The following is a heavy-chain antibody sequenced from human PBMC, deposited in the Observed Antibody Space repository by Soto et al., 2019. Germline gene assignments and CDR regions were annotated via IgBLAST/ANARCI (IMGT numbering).Heavy chain of an antibody. CDR2: IYHSGTT. V-gene: IGHV4-30-2*01. CDR3: ARWTGYFYGLDY. Sequence: SETLSLTCAVSGFSITSGGYSWSWIRQPPGKGPEWIGYIYHSGTTYYNPSLKSRVTILVDRSKNQYSLRLTSVTAADTAVYYCARWTGYFYGLDYWGRGTLVTVSS. CDR1: GFSITSGGYS. J-gene: IGHJ4*02. D-gene: IGHD5-18*01.